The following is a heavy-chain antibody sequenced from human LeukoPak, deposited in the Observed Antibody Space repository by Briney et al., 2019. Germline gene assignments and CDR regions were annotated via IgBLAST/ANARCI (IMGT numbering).Heavy chain of an antibody. V-gene: IGHV3-23*01. D-gene: IGHD4-17*01. CDR1: GFTFSNYP. Sequence: GGSLRLSCAASGFTFSNYPMNWVRQAPGKGLEWVSAITTDGSRTYNADSVKGRFTISRDDSKNTLYLQMNSLRAEDTAVYYCAKGNTVTPDYWGQGTLVTVSS. CDR3: AKGNTVTPDY. J-gene: IGHJ4*02. CDR2: ITTDGSRT.